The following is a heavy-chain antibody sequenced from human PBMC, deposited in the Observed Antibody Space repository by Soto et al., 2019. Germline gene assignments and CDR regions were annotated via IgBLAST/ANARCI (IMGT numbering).Heavy chain of an antibody. CDR2: VKSQADGGKA. V-gene: IGHV3-15*01. Sequence: GGSLRLSCVVSGFTVNKAWMGWVRQAPGKGLEWVGRVKSQADGGKAEYAAPVKDRFTISRDDSKSIAYLQMNSLKTEDTAVYYCTGLIVGASWRAFDSWGQGTMVTV. CDR3: TGLIVGASWRAFDS. J-gene: IGHJ3*02. D-gene: IGHD1-26*01. CDR1: GFTVNKAW.